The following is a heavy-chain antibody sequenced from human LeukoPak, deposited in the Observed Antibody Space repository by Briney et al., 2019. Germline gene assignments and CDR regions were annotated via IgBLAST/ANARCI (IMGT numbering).Heavy chain of an antibody. D-gene: IGHD1-26*01. J-gene: IGHJ4*01. Sequence: GGSLRLSCAASGFIFSDYAMSWVRQAPGKGLEWLSGMSKSGYYTYDTESVKGRFTISRDNSKNTLYLQTSDLRAEDTAIYYCAKFNGWELAEYYLDYWGHGTLVTVSS. CDR3: AKFNGWELAEYYLDY. V-gene: IGHV3-23*01. CDR2: MSKSGYYT. CDR1: GFIFSDYA.